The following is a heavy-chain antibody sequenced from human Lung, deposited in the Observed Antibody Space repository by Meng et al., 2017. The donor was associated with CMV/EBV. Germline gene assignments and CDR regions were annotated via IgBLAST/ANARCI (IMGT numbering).Heavy chain of an antibody. Sequence: SGPXLVTPTQTLTLTCSFSGISLSHTGAGVGWVRPTPGKALEWLAFTYWNDDKCYSPSLKSRLTITKDTSKNQVVLTMTNVDPVDTATYYCAYRAVAYDILTGYYNPYYFDYWGQGXLVTVSS. CDR3: AYRAVAYDILTGYYNPYYFDY. J-gene: IGHJ4*02. CDR2: TYWNDDK. CDR1: GISLSHTGAG. V-gene: IGHV2-5*01. D-gene: IGHD3-9*01.